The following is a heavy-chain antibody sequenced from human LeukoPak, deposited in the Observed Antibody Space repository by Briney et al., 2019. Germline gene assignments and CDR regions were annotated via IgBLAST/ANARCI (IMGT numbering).Heavy chain of an antibody. Sequence: GGSLRLSCAASGFTFNSYSMNWVRQAPGKGLEWVSSISSSGNYIYYADSVKGRFTISRDNAKNSLYLQMNSLRAEDTALYYCAREFDSSGWYYYYGMDVWGQGTTVTVSS. D-gene: IGHD6-19*01. J-gene: IGHJ6*02. CDR3: AREFDSSGWYYYYGMDV. CDR1: GFTFNSYS. V-gene: IGHV3-21*01. CDR2: ISSSGNYI.